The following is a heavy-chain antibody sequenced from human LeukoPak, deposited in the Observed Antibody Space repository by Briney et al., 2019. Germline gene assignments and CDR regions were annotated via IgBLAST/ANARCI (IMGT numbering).Heavy chain of an antibody. Sequence: PGGSLRLSCAASGFTVSSNYMTWVRQAPGKGLEWVSIIYGGGATYYADSVKGRFTISRDNPKNTLYLQMNSLRADDTAVYYCAQAGHDFWTPSGFDPWGQGTLVTVSS. CDR3: AQAGHDFWTPSGFDP. D-gene: IGHD3-3*01. CDR1: GFTVSSNY. V-gene: IGHV3-66*01. J-gene: IGHJ5*02. CDR2: IYGGGAT.